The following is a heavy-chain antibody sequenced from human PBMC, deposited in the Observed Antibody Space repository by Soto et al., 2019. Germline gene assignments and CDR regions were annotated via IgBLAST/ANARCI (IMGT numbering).Heavy chain of an antibody. Sequence: GGSLRLSCAASGFTFSSYAMSWVRQAPGKGPEWVSAISGSGGSTYYADSVKGRFTISRDNSKNTLYLQMNSLRAEDTAVYYCAKALLGYCSSTSCYEHYYYGMDVWGQGTTVTVSS. CDR2: ISGSGGST. V-gene: IGHV3-23*01. D-gene: IGHD2-2*01. J-gene: IGHJ6*02. CDR1: GFTFSSYA. CDR3: AKALLGYCSSTSCYEHYYYGMDV.